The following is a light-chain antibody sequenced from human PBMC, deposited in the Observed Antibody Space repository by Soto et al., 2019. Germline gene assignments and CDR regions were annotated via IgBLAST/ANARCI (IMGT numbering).Light chain of an antibody. CDR3: SSYAGSNNFGV. Sequence: QSVLTQPPSVSGSPGQSVTISCTGTSSDVGDYNYVSWYQHQPDKAPKLMIYEVTKRPSGVPDRFSGSKSGNTASLTDSGLQAEDEADYYCSSYAGSNNFGVFGGGTKLTVL. CDR1: SSDVGDYNY. CDR2: EVT. J-gene: IGLJ2*01. V-gene: IGLV2-8*01.